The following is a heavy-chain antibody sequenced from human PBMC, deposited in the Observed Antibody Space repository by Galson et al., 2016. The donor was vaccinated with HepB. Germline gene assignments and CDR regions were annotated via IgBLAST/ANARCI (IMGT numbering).Heavy chain of an antibody. CDR2: ISYNGSHT. D-gene: IGHD3-22*01. CDR3: ARPWIAYYYERRAFDI. Sequence: SLRLSCAASGFTFSNYAMHWVRQAPGKGLEWVAIISYNGSHTTYADSVKGRFTISRDNSKNTLYLQMNSLRAEDTAVYYCARPWIAYYYERRAFDIWGQETVVTVSS. V-gene: IGHV3-30*04. CDR1: GFTFSNYA. J-gene: IGHJ3*02.